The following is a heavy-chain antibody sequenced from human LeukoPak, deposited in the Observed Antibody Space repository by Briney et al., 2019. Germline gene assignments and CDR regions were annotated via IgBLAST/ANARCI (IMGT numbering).Heavy chain of an antibody. V-gene: IGHV4-4*07. CDR3: ARGRSGYYYMDV. D-gene: IGHD3-10*01. Sequence: PSETLSLTCTVSGGSISSDYWSWIRQPAGKGLEWIGRISTSGSTNYNPSLKSRVTTSVDTSKNQFSLNLSSVTAADTAVYYCARGRSGYYYMDVWGKGTTVTVSS. CDR2: ISTSGST. CDR1: GGSISSDY. J-gene: IGHJ6*03.